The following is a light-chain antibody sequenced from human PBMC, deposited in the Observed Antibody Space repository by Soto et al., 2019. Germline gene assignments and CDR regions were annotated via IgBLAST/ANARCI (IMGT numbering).Light chain of an antibody. Sequence: QSVLTQPPSVSGAPGQRVTVSCTGSSSNIGAGYDVHWYQQLPGTAPKLLIYGNSNRPSGVPDRFSGSKSGTSASLDITGLQAEDEADYYCQSYDSILSVVFGGGTKLTVL. CDR1: SSNIGAGYD. V-gene: IGLV1-40*01. CDR2: GNS. CDR3: QSYDSILSVV. J-gene: IGLJ2*01.